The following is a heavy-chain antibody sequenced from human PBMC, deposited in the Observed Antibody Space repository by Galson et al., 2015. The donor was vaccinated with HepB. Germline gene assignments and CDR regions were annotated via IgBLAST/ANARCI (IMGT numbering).Heavy chain of an antibody. CDR3: AIGPYDILTGSLYYYYGMDV. V-gene: IGHV1-69*02. J-gene: IGHJ6*02. CDR2: IIPILGIA. Sequence: SVKVSCKASGGTFSSYTISWVRQAPGQGLEWMGRIIPILGIANYAQKFQGRVTITADKSTSTAYMELSSLRSEDTAAYYCAIGPYDILTGSLYYYYGMDVWGQGTTVTVSS. D-gene: IGHD3-9*01. CDR1: GGTFSSYT.